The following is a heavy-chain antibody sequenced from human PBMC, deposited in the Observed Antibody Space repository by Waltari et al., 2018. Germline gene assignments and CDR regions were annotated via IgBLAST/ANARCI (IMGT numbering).Heavy chain of an antibody. D-gene: IGHD1-26*01. J-gene: IGHJ4*02. V-gene: IGHV1-46*01. CDR1: GYTFTSYY. CDR3: ARGRGWELLEAYYFDY. Sequence: QVQLVQSGAEVKKPGASVKVSCKASGYTFTSYYMHWVRQAPGQGLEWMGIINPSGGSRIDAQKFQGRVTMTRDTSTSTVYMELSSLRSEDTAVYYCARGRGWELLEAYYFDYWGQGTLVTVSS. CDR2: INPSGGSR.